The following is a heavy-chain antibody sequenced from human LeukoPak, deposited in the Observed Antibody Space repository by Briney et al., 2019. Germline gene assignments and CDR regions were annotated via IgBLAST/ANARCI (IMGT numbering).Heavy chain of an antibody. Sequence: ASVKVSCKASGYTFTSYGIGWVRQAPGQGLEWMGWISAYNGNTNYAQKLQGRVTMTTDTSTSTAYMELRSLRSDDTAVYYCARASGSYPPGYYFDYWGQGTLVTVSS. CDR2: ISAYNGNT. CDR1: GYTFTSYG. D-gene: IGHD1-26*01. J-gene: IGHJ4*02. V-gene: IGHV1-18*01. CDR3: ARASGSYPPGYYFDY.